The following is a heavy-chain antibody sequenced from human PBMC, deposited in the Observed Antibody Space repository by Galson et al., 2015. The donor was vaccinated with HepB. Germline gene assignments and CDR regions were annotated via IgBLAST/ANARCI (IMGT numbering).Heavy chain of an antibody. Sequence: SVKVSCKASGYSFSNYGLSWIRQAPGPGLEWMGWFSGYDGSTNYAQRFQGRVTMTADASTGTAYLELRNLRSDDTAVYYCARDSRLEVRLNNYFSYGMDGGGQGGAVNVSS. CDR3: ARDSRLEVRLNNYFSYGMDG. CDR1: GYSFSNYG. J-gene: IGHJ6*02. V-gene: IGHV1-18*01. D-gene: IGHD1-1*01. CDR2: FSGYDGST.